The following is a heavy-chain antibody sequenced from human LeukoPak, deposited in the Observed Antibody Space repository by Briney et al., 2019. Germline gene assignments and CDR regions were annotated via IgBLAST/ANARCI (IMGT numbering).Heavy chain of an antibody. V-gene: IGHV4-59*08. CDR1: GGSISSYY. J-gene: IGHJ6*04. Sequence: SETLSLTCTVYGGSISSYYWSWIRQPPGKGLEWIGGINYSGNTNYKTSLKSRVTISVDTSKNQFSLKMSYVTAAGKAVYYVPLSSMFHGTFYLLLWGKGTTVTVSS. CDR3: PLSSMFHGTFYLLL. CDR2: INYSGNT. D-gene: IGHD3-10*02.